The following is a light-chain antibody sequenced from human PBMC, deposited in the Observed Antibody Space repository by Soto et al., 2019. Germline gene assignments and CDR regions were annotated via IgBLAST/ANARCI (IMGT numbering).Light chain of an antibody. CDR2: DAS. CDR1: QSVSSY. V-gene: IGKV3-11*01. J-gene: IGKJ4*01. Sequence: EIVLTQSPATLSLSPGERATLSCRASQSVSSYLAWDQHKPGQAPRLLIYDASNRATGIPARFSGSGSGTDFPLTISSLQPEDFAVYYCQQRSNWPPTFGGGTKVEIK. CDR3: QQRSNWPPT.